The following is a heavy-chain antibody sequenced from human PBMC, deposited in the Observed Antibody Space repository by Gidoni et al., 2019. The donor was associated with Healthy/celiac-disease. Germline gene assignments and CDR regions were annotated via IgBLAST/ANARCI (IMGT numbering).Heavy chain of an antibody. D-gene: IGHD3-22*01. CDR3: AKVRYYYDSSGYYYAYYFDY. J-gene: IGHJ4*02. V-gene: IGHV3-23*01. Sequence: EVQLLESGGGLVQPGGSLRLSCAASGFTFSSYAMSWVRQAPGKGLEWVSAISGSGGSTYYADSVKGRFTISRDNSKNTLYLQMNSLRAEDTAVYYCAKVRYYYDSSGYYYAYYFDYWGQGTLVTVSS. CDR1: GFTFSSYA. CDR2: ISGSGGST.